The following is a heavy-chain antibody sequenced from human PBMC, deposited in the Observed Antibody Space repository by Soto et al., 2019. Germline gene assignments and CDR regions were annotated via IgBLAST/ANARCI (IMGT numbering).Heavy chain of an antibody. V-gene: IGHV4-59*01. CDR2: VYHTGST. D-gene: IGHD5-12*01. Sequence: ETLSLTCTVSGASISSSYWSWIRQSPGKGLEWIGYVYHTGSTNYNPSLKSRVTISLDTSKSQFSPNLTSLTTADTAVYFCARGGNRYSNVASGVGGFDYWGQGSLVTVSS. CDR1: GASISSSY. CDR3: ARGGNRYSNVASGVGGFDY. J-gene: IGHJ4*02.